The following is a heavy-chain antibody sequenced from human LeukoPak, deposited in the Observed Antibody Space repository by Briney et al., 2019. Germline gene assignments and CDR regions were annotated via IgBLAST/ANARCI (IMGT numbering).Heavy chain of an antibody. CDR2: ISSSSSYI. V-gene: IGHV3-21*01. J-gene: IGHJ4*02. Sequence: KPGGSLRLSCAASGFTFSSYSMNWVRQAPGKGLEWVSSISSSSSYIYYADSVKGRFTISRDNAKNSLYLQMNSLRAEDTAVYYCARARQQLVSWKNDYWGQGTLVTVSS. D-gene: IGHD6-13*01. CDR3: ARARQQLVSWKNDY. CDR1: GFTFSSYS.